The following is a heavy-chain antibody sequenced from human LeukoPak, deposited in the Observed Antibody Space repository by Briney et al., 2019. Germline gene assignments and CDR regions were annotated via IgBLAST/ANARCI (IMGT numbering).Heavy chain of an antibody. J-gene: IGHJ4*02. Sequence: GGSLRLSCAASGFTFSDYWMHWVRHAPGKGLEWVARIYSDVRRIKYADSVKGRFTISRDNAKNTLYLQINALRVEDTAVYYCATSPVISRDWGQGTLVTVSS. CDR2: IYSDVRRI. CDR3: ATSPVISRD. D-gene: IGHD2-21*01. V-gene: IGHV3-74*03. CDR1: GFTFSDYW.